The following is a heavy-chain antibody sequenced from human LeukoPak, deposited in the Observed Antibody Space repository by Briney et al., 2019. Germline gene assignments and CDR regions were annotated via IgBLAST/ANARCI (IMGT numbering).Heavy chain of an antibody. V-gene: IGHV3-74*01. CDR2: INSDGSST. D-gene: IGHD3-10*01. CDR1: GFTFSSYW. J-gene: IGHJ4*02. CDR3: AKYHRPGEEPPTYFDY. Sequence: PGGSLRLSCAASGFTFSSYWMHWVRQAPGKGLVGVSRINSDGSSTSYADSVKGRFTISRDNAKNTLYLQMNSLRAEDTAVYYCAKYHRPGEEPPTYFDYWGQGTLVTVSS.